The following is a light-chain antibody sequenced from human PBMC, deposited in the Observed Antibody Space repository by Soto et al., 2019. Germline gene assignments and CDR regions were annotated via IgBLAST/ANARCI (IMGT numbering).Light chain of an antibody. CDR1: QSVSNN. V-gene: IGKV3-15*01. Sequence: EILMTQSPATLSVSPGVRATLSCRASQSVSNNFAWYQQKPGQAPRLLMYDASTRATGIPARFSGTGSGMEFTLTISSLQSEDVAVYYCQQYNNWPLYSFGQGTRLEIK. CDR3: QQYNNWPLYS. CDR2: DAS. J-gene: IGKJ2*03.